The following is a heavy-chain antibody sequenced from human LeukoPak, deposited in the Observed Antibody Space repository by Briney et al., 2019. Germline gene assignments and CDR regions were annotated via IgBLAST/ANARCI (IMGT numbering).Heavy chain of an antibody. D-gene: IGHD6-19*01. J-gene: IGHJ6*02. CDR3: ARLISSGWYRSYGMDV. V-gene: IGHV3-21*01. Sequence: SGGSLRLSCAASGFTFSSYSMNWVRQAPGKGLEWVSSISSSSYIYYADSVKGRFTISRDNAKNSLYLQMNSLRAEDTAVYYCARLISSGWYRSYGMDVWGQGTTVTVSS. CDR1: GFTFSSYS. CDR2: ISSSSYI.